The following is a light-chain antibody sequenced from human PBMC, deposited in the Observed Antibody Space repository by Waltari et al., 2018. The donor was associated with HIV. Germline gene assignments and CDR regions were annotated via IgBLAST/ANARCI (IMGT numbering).Light chain of an antibody. Sequence: DIQMTQSPSSVSASVGDRVNITCRASQDISSWLAWYQQKPGKAPKLLIYAASSLQSGVPSRFSGSGSGTDFTLTINSLQPEDFATYSCQQANSFPLTFGGGTKVEIK. V-gene: IGKV1-12*01. J-gene: IGKJ4*01. CDR2: AAS. CDR3: QQANSFPLT. CDR1: QDISSW.